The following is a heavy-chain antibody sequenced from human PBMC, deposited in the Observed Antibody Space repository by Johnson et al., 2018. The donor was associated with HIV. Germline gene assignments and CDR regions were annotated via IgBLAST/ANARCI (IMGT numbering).Heavy chain of an antibody. CDR3: AKGGVWEIPLGFGAVDF. V-gene: IGHV3-23*04. D-gene: IGHD1-26*01. Sequence: VQLVESGGGVVRPGGSLRLSCAASGFTFDDYGMSWVRQAPEKGLEWVSSISGSGGTTYYADSVKGRFTISRDNSKNTLFLQMNSLRDEDTAVYFCAKGGVWEIPLGFGAVDFWGQGTMVSASS. J-gene: IGHJ3*01. CDR1: GFTFDDYG. CDR2: ISGSGGTT.